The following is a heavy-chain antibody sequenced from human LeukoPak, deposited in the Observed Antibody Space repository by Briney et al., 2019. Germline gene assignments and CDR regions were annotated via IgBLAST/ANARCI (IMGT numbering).Heavy chain of an antibody. J-gene: IGHJ6*02. CDR1: GFSFRSYA. D-gene: IGHD2-15*01. Sequence: GGSLRLSCAASGFSFRSYAMTWVRQAPGKGLEWVSYISSSGSTIYYADSVKGRFTISRDNAKNSLYLQMNSLRAEDTAVYYCARDVSDIVVVVAAFHYGMDVWGQGTTVTVSS. V-gene: IGHV3-48*04. CDR2: ISSSGSTI. CDR3: ARDVSDIVVVVAAFHYGMDV.